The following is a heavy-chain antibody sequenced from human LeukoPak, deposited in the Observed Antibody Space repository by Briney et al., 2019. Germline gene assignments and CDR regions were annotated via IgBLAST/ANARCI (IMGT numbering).Heavy chain of an antibody. D-gene: IGHD6-13*01. J-gene: IGHJ4*02. CDR3: ERDREGLGPWAAAGHTPFDY. CDR2: FDPEDGET. CDR1: GYTLTELS. V-gene: IGHV1-24*01. Sequence: GASVKVSCKVSGYTLTELSMHWVRQAPGKGLEWMGGFDPEDGETIYAQKFQGRVTMTEDTSTDTAYMELSSLRSEDTAVYYCERDREGLGPWAAAGHTPFDYWGQGTRVTVSS.